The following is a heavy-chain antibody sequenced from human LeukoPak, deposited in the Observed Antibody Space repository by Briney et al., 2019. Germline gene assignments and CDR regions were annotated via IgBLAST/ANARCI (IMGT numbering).Heavy chain of an antibody. CDR3: ARVLSSSWYYFDY. Sequence: GESLKISYKGSGYSFTSYWIGWVRQMPGKGLEWMGIIYPGDSDTRYSPSFQGQVTISADKSISTAYLQWSSLKASDTAMYYCARVLSSSWYYFDYWGQGTLVTVSS. V-gene: IGHV5-51*01. CDR1: GYSFTSYW. D-gene: IGHD6-13*01. CDR2: IYPGDSDT. J-gene: IGHJ4*02.